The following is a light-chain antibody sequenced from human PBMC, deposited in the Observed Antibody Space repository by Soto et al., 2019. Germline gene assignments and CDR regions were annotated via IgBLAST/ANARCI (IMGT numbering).Light chain of an antibody. Sequence: ETVMTQSPATLSVSPGERATLSCRASQSVSSTLAWYQQKPGQAPRLLIYVASTRATGIPARFSGSGSGTEFTLSISSLQSEDFAFYYCQQYNNWPPFTFGQGTRLEI. J-gene: IGKJ5*01. CDR2: VAS. V-gene: IGKV3D-15*01. CDR3: QQYNNWPPFT. CDR1: QSVSST.